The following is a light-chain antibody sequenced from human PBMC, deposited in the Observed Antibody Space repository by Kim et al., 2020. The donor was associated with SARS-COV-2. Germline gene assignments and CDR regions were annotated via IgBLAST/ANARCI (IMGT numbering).Light chain of an antibody. J-gene: IGKJ2*01. CDR1: PSVSSRY. CDR2: DAS. CDR3: QQYSSSLYT. Sequence: TVLTQSPDTLSLSPGERATLSCRASPSVSSRYLAWYQQKPGQAPRLLIYDASTRATGIPDRFSGSGSGTDFTLTISRLEPEDFAVYFCQQYSSSLYTFGQGTKLEIK. V-gene: IGKV3-20*01.